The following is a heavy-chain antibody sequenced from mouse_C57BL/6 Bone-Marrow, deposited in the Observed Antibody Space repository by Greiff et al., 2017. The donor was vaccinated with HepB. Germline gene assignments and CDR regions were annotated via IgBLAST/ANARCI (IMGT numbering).Heavy chain of an antibody. V-gene: IGHV1-82*01. CDR2: IYPGDGDT. Sequence: QVQLKQSGPELVKPGASVKISCKASGYAFSSSWMNWVKQRPGKGLEWIGRIYPGDGDTNYNGKFKGKATLTADKSSSTAYMQLSSLTSEDSAVYFCARSPVDGYYLDYWGQGTTLTVSS. J-gene: IGHJ2*01. CDR3: ARSPVDGYYLDY. D-gene: IGHD2-3*01. CDR1: GYAFSSSW.